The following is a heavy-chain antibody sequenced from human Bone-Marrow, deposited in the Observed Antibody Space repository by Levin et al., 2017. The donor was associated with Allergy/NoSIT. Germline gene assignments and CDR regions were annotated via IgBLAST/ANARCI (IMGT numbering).Heavy chain of an antibody. Sequence: GESLKISCKASGYMFRSYGISWLRQAPGQGLEWMAWVSAYNDDTSYEQKFQDRVSVTTDTSTNTAYMELRSLRSDDTAIYFCARGTAVTGTRRAFDLWGQGTMVTVSS. CDR2: VSAYNDDT. CDR3: ARGTAVTGTRRAFDL. V-gene: IGHV1-18*04. D-gene: IGHD6-19*01. J-gene: IGHJ3*01. CDR1: GYMFRSYG.